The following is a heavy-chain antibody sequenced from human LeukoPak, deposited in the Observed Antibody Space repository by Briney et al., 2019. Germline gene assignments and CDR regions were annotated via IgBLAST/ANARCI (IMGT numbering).Heavy chain of an antibody. V-gene: IGHV3-64D*06. D-gene: IGHD6-13*01. J-gene: IGHJ4*02. CDR3: VKIAAD. Sequence: GLSLRLSCSASGFSFSSYSMDWVRQAPGKGLEYVSGIRANGGSTYYADSVKGRFTISGNNSKNTLYLQMSSLRAEDTAVYYCVKIAADWGQGALVTVSS. CDR1: GFSFSSYS. CDR2: IRANGGST.